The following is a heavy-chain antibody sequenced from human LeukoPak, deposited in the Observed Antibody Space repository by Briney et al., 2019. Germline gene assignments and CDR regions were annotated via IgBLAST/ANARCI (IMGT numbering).Heavy chain of an antibody. Sequence: SETLSLTCTVSGASISSSSYYWGWIRQPPGKGLEWIGSIYYTGSTNYNPSLKSRVTISVDTSKNQFSLKLSSVTAADTAVYYCARAPAAAGTWFDPWGQGTLVTVSS. V-gene: IGHV4-39*07. D-gene: IGHD6-13*01. CDR3: ARAPAAAGTWFDP. CDR2: IYYTGST. CDR1: GASISSSSYY. J-gene: IGHJ5*02.